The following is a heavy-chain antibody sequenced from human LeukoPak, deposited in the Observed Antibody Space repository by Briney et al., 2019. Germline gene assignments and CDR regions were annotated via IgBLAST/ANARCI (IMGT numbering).Heavy chain of an antibody. J-gene: IGHJ4*02. V-gene: IGHV3-66*02. CDR3: AGRRVLDASFDY. D-gene: IGHD3-16*01. Sequence: PGGSLRLSCAASEFTVSGNHMSWVRQAPGKGLEWVSVIYSSDNTYYIDSVKGRFTISRDNSKNTLYLQMDSLRAEDTAVYYCAGRRVLDASFDYWGQGTLVTVSS. CDR1: EFTVSGNH. CDR2: IYSSDNT.